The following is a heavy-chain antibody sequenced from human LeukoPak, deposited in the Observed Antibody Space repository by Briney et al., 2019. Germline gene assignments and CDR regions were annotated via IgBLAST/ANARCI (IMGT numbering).Heavy chain of an antibody. CDR1: EFTFTTFG. D-gene: IGHD2-21*01. CDR3: VRDSDYQRNSGGLYAHYDALDI. J-gene: IGHJ3*02. CDR2: IKADGSVK. Sequence: GGSLRLSCAASEFTFTTFGMSWVRQAPGKGLGWVANIKADGSVKHYVDSVEGRFSISRDTASSSLYLQMNSLTAEDTAVYYCVRDSDYQRNSGGLYAHYDALDIWGHGTMVTVS. V-gene: IGHV3-7*01.